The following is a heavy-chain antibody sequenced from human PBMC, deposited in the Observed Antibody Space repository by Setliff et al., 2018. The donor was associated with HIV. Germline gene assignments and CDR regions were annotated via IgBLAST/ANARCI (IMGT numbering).Heavy chain of an antibody. CDR3: ARARGNSWVRAGELYYYYMDV. CDR1: GYTFSAYY. Sequence: ASVKVSCKTSGYTFSAYYMHWVRQAPGQGLEWVGWMNPNSGDTKSAQKFQGRVTMTRDTSISTAYMELSRLRSDDTALYYCARARGNSWVRAGELYYYYMDVWGKGTTVTVSS. V-gene: IGHV1-2*02. CDR2: MNPNSGDT. D-gene: IGHD2-21*02. J-gene: IGHJ6*03.